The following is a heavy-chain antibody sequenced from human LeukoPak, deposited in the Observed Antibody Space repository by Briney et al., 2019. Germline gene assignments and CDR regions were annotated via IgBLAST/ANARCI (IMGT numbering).Heavy chain of an antibody. Sequence: GGSLRLSCAASGFTFNIYAMNWVRQAPGKGLEWVAVIWYDGSNKCYADSVKGRFTISRDNSKNTLYLQMNSLRAEDTAVYYCARDLGELGYNWFDPWGQGTLVTVSS. D-gene: IGHD1-26*01. J-gene: IGHJ5*02. V-gene: IGHV3-33*08. CDR1: GFTFNIYA. CDR2: IWYDGSNK. CDR3: ARDLGELGYNWFDP.